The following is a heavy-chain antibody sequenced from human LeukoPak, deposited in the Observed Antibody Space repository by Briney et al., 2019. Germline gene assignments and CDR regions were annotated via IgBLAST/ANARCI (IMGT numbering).Heavy chain of an antibody. CDR3: ATVFYSGSDTSDH. CDR1: GFSFSNYA. V-gene: IGHV3-23*01. Sequence: GGSLRLSCVASGFSFSNYAMSWVRQAPGKGLEWVSAVSGSGGSTYSADSVKGRFTISRDNSKNTLFLQMSSLRAEDMAVYYCATVFYSGSDTSDHWGQGTLVTVSS. D-gene: IGHD5-12*01. CDR2: VSGSGGST. J-gene: IGHJ4*02.